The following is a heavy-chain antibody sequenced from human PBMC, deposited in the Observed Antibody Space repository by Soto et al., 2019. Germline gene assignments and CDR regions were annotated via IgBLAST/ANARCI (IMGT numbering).Heavy chain of an antibody. V-gene: IGHV3-23*01. D-gene: IGHD3-22*01. CDR2: ISGSGGST. CDR3: AKVGPDSSGYYYVDGHFDY. Sequence: QPGGSLRLSCAASGFTFSSYAMSWVRQAPGKGLEWVSAISGSGGSTYYADSVKGRFTISRDNSKNTLYLQMNSLRAEDTAVYYCAKVGPDSSGYYYVDGHFDYWGQGTLVTVSS. J-gene: IGHJ4*02. CDR1: GFTFSSYA.